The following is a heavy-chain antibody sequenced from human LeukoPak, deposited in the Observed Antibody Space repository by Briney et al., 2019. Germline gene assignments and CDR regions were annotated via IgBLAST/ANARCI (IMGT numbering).Heavy chain of an antibody. CDR3: ARAGYYGSGSYPRASDY. D-gene: IGHD3-10*01. CDR2: INHSGST. Sequence: PSETLSLTCAVYGGSFSGYYWSWIRQPPGKGLEWIGEINHSGSTNYNPSLKSRVTISVDTSKNQFSLKLSSVTAADTAVYYCARAGYYGSGSYPRASDYWGQGTLVTVSS. CDR1: GGSFSGYY. V-gene: IGHV4-34*01. J-gene: IGHJ4*02.